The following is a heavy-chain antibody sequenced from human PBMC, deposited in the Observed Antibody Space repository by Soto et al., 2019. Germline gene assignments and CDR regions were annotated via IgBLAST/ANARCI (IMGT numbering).Heavy chain of an antibody. V-gene: IGHV1-8*01. J-gene: IGHJ5*02. D-gene: IGHD6-6*01. CDR3: AREVVETSSLWLDP. Sequence: ASVKVSCKASGYTFTNNDINWWRQTAGQGLEWIGWMNTNSNTTDSAEVFEGRVSLTWDTSISTAYMQLNSLKIDDTAVYYCAREVVETSSLWLDPWGQGTLVNVSS. CDR2: MNTNSNTT. CDR1: GYTFTNND.